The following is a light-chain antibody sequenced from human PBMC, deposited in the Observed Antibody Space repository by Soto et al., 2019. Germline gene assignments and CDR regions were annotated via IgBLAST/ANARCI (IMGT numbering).Light chain of an antibody. Sequence: QSALTQPASVSGSPGQSITISCIGTSSDVGGYDYVSWYQQYPGKAPKLIIYEVTNRPSGVSNRFSGSKSGNTASLTISGLQTEDEGDYYCSSYTSSTTILFGGGTKRTVL. V-gene: IGLV2-14*01. CDR2: EVT. CDR1: SSDVGGYDY. J-gene: IGLJ2*01. CDR3: SSYTSSTTIL.